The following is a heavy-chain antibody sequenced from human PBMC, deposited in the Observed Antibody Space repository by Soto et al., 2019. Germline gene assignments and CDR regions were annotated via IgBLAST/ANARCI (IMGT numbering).Heavy chain of an antibody. J-gene: IGHJ4*02. CDR2: INSDGSST. CDR3: EITRIAATDY. Sequence: XVSLSLSCAASGFTFSSYCKHWVRQAPGKGLVWVSRINSDGSSTSYADSVKGRFTISRDNAKNTLYLQMNSLRAEDTAVYYCEITRIAATDYWGQGTLVTVSS. CDR1: GFTFSSYC. D-gene: IGHD6-6*01. V-gene: IGHV3-74*01.